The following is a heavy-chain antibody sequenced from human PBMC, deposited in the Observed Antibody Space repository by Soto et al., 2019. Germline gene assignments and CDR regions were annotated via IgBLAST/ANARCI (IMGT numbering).Heavy chain of an antibody. V-gene: IGHV1-18*04. CDR1: GYTFTSYG. Sequence: ASVKVSCKASGYTFTSYGISWVRQAPGQGLEWMGWISAYNGNTNYAQKLQGRVTMTTDTSTSTAYMELRSLRSDDTAVYHCARTAAGTFWFDPWGQGTLVTVSS. CDR2: ISAYNGNT. CDR3: ARTAAGTFWFDP. D-gene: IGHD6-13*01. J-gene: IGHJ5*02.